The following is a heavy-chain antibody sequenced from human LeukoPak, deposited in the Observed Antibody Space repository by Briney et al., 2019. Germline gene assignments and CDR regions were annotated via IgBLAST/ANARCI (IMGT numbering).Heavy chain of an antibody. J-gene: IGHJ4*02. Sequence: ASVNVSCKASGYTFTNYYIHWVRQAPGQGLEWMGIINPSGGIPSYAPNFQGRVTMSRDTSTNTVHMELSSLTSEDTAVYYCARDDEDYWGQGTLVTVSS. V-gene: IGHV1-46*01. CDR1: GYTFTNYY. CDR2: INPSGGIP. CDR3: ARDDEDY.